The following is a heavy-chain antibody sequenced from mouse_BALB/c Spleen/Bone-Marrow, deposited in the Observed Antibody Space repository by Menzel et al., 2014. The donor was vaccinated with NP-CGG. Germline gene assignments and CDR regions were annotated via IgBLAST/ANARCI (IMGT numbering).Heavy chain of an antibody. D-gene: IGHD1-1*01. CDR1: GYTFTSYW. J-gene: IGHJ2*01. Sequence: QVQLQQPGAELVRPGASVKLSCKASGYTFTSYWINWVEPRPGQGLEWIGNIYPSDSYTNYNQKFKDKATLTVDKSSSTAYMQLSSPTSEDSAVYYCTREGYYGSSYVDYWGQGTTLTVSS. V-gene: IGHV1-69*02. CDR2: IYPSDSYT. CDR3: TREGYYGSSYVDY.